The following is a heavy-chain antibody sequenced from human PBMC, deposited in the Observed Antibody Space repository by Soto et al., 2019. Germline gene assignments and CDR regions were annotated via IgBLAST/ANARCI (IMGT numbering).Heavy chain of an antibody. CDR1: GYTFTGYY. CDR2: INPNSGGT. V-gene: IGHV1-2*02. Sequence: ASVKVSCKASGYTFTGYYMHWVRQAPGQGLEWMGWINPNSGGTNYAQKFQGRVTMTRDTSISTAHMELSRLRSDDTAVYYCARAGGYCSGGSCYSHYYYGMDVWGQGTTVTVSS. D-gene: IGHD2-15*01. J-gene: IGHJ6*02. CDR3: ARAGGYCSGGSCYSHYYYGMDV.